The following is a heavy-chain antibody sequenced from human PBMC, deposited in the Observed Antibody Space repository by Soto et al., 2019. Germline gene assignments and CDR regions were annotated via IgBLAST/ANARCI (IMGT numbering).Heavy chain of an antibody. CDR3: TTDERYCSSTSCYGRGYYYYYYGMDV. D-gene: IGHD2-2*01. Sequence: EVQLVESGGGLVKPGGSLRLSCAASGFTFSNTWMNWVRQAPGKGLEWVGRIKSKTDGGTTDYAAPVKGRFTISRDDSKNTLYLQMNSLKTEDTAVYYCTTDERYCSSTSCYGRGYYYYYYGMDVWGQGTTVTVSS. J-gene: IGHJ6*02. V-gene: IGHV3-15*07. CDR2: IKSKTDGGTT. CDR1: GFTFSNTW.